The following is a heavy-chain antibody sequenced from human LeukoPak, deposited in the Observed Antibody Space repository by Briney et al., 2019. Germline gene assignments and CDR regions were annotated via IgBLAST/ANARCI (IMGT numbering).Heavy chain of an antibody. CDR2: ISSSSYI. D-gene: IGHD1-26*01. V-gene: IGHV3-21*01. CDR3: ARSWDARLNFDY. J-gene: IGHJ4*02. CDR1: GFTFSSYS. Sequence: KTGGSLRLSCAASGFTFSSYSMNWVRQAPGKGLEWVSSISSSSYIYYADSVKGRFTISRDNAKNSLYLQMNSLRAEDTAVYYCARSWDARLNFDYWGQGTPVTVSS.